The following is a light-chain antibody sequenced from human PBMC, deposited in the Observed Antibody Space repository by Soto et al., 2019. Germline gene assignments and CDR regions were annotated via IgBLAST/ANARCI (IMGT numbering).Light chain of an antibody. J-gene: IGLJ1*01. Sequence: SVLTQPPSAPGTTGQRVTISFSGYSSTVGSNHVYWYQKFPGMAPKLLISKNNQRPSGVPDRFSGSKSGTSASLAISGLRSEDEADYYCAAWDDNFSTYVFGSGTKVTVL. CDR1: SSTVGSNH. V-gene: IGLV1-47*01. CDR2: KNN. CDR3: AAWDDNFSTYV.